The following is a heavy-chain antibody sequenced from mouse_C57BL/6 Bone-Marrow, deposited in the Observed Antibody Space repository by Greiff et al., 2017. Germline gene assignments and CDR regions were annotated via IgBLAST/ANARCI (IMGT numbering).Heavy chain of an antibody. CDR1: GYAFSSSW. J-gene: IGHJ1*03. Sequence: QVQLQQSGPELVKPGASVSISCKASGYAFSSSWMNWVKQWPGKGLEWIGRIYPGDGDTNYNGKVKGKATSTADKSSSTAYMQRSSLTSEDSAVDFCARDYYGTDWYGDVWGTGTTVTVAA. V-gene: IGHV1-82*01. CDR3: ARDYYGTDWYGDV. D-gene: IGHD1-1*01. CDR2: IYPGDGDT.